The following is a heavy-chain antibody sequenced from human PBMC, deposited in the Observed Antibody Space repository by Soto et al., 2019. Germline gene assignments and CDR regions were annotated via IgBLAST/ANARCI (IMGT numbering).Heavy chain of an antibody. CDR3: ARDRPYYYGGTDYFGMDV. CDR1: GGSISSYY. J-gene: IGHJ6*02. Sequence: QVQLQEWGPGLVKPSATLSLICTVSGGSISSYYWSWIRQPPGKGLEWIGYISYSGSTNYNPSLKPRVTISVDXXKXQXXLKLSSVTAADTAVYYCARDRPYYYGGTDYFGMDVWGRGTTVTVSS. V-gene: IGHV4-59*01. CDR2: ISYSGST. D-gene: IGHD3-10*01.